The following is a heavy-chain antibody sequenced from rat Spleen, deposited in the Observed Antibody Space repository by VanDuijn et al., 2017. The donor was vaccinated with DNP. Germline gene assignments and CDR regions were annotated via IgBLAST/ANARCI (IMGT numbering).Heavy chain of an antibody. Sequence: EVQLVESGGGLVQPGRSLKVSCAASGFTFSDYNMAWVRQAPKKGLEWVATINYDGSSTYYRDSVKGRFTISRDNAKSTLYLQMDSLRSEDTATYHCARPDYWGQGVMVTVSS. V-gene: IGHV5-7*01. CDR1: GFTFSDYN. CDR3: ARPDY. CDR2: INYDGSST. J-gene: IGHJ2*01.